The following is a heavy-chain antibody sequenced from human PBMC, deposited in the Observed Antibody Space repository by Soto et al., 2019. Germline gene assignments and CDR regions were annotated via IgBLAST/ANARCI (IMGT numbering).Heavy chain of an antibody. V-gene: IGHV4-30-4*01. Sequence: SETLSLTCTVSGGSISSSDHYWSWIRQPPGKGLEWIGYIYYSGNTYYNPSLKSRVTISVDTSKNQFSLKLNSVTAADTAVFYCARASGSGWYVFDYWDQGALVTVSS. D-gene: IGHD6-19*01. CDR2: IYYSGNT. CDR3: ARASGSGWYVFDY. CDR1: GGSISSSDHY. J-gene: IGHJ4*02.